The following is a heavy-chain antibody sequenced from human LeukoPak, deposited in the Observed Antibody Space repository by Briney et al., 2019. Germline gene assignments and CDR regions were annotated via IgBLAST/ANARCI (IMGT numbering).Heavy chain of an antibody. CDR3: ARAGGVKTAALGLDY. CDR1: SGSISSYS. J-gene: IGHJ4*02. CDR2: IYYSGSA. Sequence: SETLSLTCTVSSGSISSYSWSWIRQPPGKGLEWIGNIYYSGSANHNPSLKSRVTISRDTSKNQFSLKLTSVTTADTAVYYCARAGGVKTAALGLDYWGQGTLVTVSS. V-gene: IGHV4-59*01. D-gene: IGHD6-25*01.